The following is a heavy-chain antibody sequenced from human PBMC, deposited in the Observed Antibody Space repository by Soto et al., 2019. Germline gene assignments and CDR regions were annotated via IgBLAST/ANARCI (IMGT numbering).Heavy chain of an antibody. CDR3: ASTSRKGIAVAPRAYFDY. Sequence: SETLSLTCTVSGGSISSYYWSWIRQPPGKGLEWIGYIYYSGSTNYNPSLKSRVTISVDTSKNQFSLKLSSVTAADTAVYYCASTSRKGIAVAPRAYFDYWGQGTLVTVSS. J-gene: IGHJ4*02. CDR2: IYYSGST. CDR1: GGSISSYY. D-gene: IGHD6-19*01. V-gene: IGHV4-59*08.